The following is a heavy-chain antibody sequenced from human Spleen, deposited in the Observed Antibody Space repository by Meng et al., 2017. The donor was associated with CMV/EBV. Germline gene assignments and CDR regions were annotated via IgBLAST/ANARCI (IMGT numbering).Heavy chain of an antibody. Sequence: GESLKISCAASGFTFDDYTMHWVRQAPGKGLEWVSLISWDGGSTYYADSVKGRFTISRDNSMNTLYLQINSLRAEDTAVYYCAKRSSGYRADYWGQGTLVTVSS. CDR1: GFTFDDYT. J-gene: IGHJ4*02. CDR2: ISWDGGST. D-gene: IGHD3-22*01. CDR3: AKRSSGYRADY. V-gene: IGHV3-43*01.